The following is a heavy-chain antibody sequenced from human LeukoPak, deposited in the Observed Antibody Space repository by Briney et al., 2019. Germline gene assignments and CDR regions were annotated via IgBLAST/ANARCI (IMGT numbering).Heavy chain of an antibody. CDR2: ISDSGIST. CDR3: AKDRDIVVVPAAYPGGQLAHPFDY. CDR1: GFTFITYA. D-gene: IGHD2-2*01. J-gene: IGHJ4*02. Sequence: PGGSLRLSCATSGFTFITYAMSWVRQAPGKGLEWVSGISDSGISTYYADSVKGRFTISRDNSKNTLYLQMNSLRAEDTAAYYCAKDRDIVVVPAAYPGGQLAHPFDYWGQGTLVTVSS. V-gene: IGHV3-23*01.